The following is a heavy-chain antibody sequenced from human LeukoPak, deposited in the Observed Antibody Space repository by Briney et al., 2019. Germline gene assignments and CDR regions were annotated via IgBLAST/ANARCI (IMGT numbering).Heavy chain of an antibody. Sequence: GGSLSLSCAASGFTFSNYAMNWVRQAPGKGLEWVTGISGSGSLTYYADSVKGRFTFSRDNSKTTLYLQMNSLRVDDTAVYYCANVRYFDWYYFDYWGQGTLVTVSS. CDR2: ISGSGSLT. CDR3: ANVRYFDWYYFDY. CDR1: GFTFSNYA. V-gene: IGHV3-23*01. J-gene: IGHJ4*02. D-gene: IGHD3-9*01.